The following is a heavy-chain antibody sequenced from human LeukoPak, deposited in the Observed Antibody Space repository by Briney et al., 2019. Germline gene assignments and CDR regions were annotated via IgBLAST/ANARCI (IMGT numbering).Heavy chain of an antibody. V-gene: IGHV3-48*01. CDR2: ITFSSSII. D-gene: IGHD3-10*02. J-gene: IGHJ6*04. Sequence: GGSLRLSCAASGFTFSSYSMNWVRQAPGKGLEWVSYITFSSSIIYYADSVKGRFTISRDNAKNSLYLQMNSLRAEDTAVYYCAELGITMIGGVWGKGTTVTISS. CDR3: AELGITMIGGV. CDR1: GFTFSSYS.